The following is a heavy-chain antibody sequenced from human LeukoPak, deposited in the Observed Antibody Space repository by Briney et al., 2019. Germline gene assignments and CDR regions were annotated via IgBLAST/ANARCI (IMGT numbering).Heavy chain of an antibody. Sequence: GGSLRLSCAASGFTFSSYGMHWVRQAPGEGLEWVAGISYDGSNKYYADSVKGRFTISRDDSKNTLYLQMNSLRAEDTAVYYCAELGITMIGGVWGKGTTVTISS. J-gene: IGHJ6*04. CDR3: AELGITMIGGV. D-gene: IGHD3-10*02. CDR2: ISYDGSNK. V-gene: IGHV3-30*18. CDR1: GFTFSSYG.